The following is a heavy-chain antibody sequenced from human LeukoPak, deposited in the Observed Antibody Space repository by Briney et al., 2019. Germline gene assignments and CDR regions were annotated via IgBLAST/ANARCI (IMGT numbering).Heavy chain of an antibody. V-gene: IGHV3-21*01. J-gene: IGHJ4*02. Sequence: GGSLRLSCAASGFTFSSYGMHWVRQAAGKGLEWVSSISSSGYYIYQADSVKGRFTISRDNAKNSLYLQMNSLRAEDTAVYYCAREARYCSSSSCDYFDYWGQGTLVTVSS. CDR2: ISSSGYYI. CDR1: GFTFSSYG. D-gene: IGHD2-2*01. CDR3: AREARYCSSSSCDYFDY.